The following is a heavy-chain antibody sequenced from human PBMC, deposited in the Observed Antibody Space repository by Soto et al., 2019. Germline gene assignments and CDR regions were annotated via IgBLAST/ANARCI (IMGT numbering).Heavy chain of an antibody. D-gene: IGHD2-2*01. CDR3: AGMSLPALNWFDP. V-gene: IGHV3-23*01. CDR2: ISGSGGST. J-gene: IGHJ5*02. CDR1: GFTFSSYA. Sequence: EVQLLESGGGLVQPGGSLRLSCAASGFTFSSYAMSWVRQAPGKGLEWVSAISGSGGSTYYADSVKGRFTISRDNSKNTLYLQMNSRRAEDTAVYYCAGMSLPALNWFDPWGQGTLVTVSS.